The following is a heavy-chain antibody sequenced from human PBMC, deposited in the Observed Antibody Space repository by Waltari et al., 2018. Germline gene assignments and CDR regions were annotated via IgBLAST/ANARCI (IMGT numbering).Heavy chain of an antibody. CDR3: ARGTRVNLVRGAEWFDF. D-gene: IGHD3-10*01. Sequence: QVQLQESGPGVMKPSETLSLTCQVSGFTVVSGYYWGWIRQYPGQGLEWIGSAYHGGSIFYNPPRESRVSISLDRSVNQVALEVRSLTAADTAVYYCARGTRVNLVRGAEWFDFWGPGMLVSVSS. J-gene: IGHJ5*01. CDR1: GFTVVSGYY. V-gene: IGHV4-38-2*02. CDR2: AYHGGSI.